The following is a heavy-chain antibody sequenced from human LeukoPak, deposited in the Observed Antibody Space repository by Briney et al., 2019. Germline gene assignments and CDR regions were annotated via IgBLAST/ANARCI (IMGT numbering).Heavy chain of an antibody. CDR1: GYSFAHN. D-gene: IGHD6-25*01. V-gene: IGHV1-2*02. CDR2: INPKNGGT. CDR3: VVSIQAAAIPAFDS. Sequence: GASVKVSCKASGYSFAHNIHWVRQAPGQGHEFMGWINPKNGGTKYAQNFQGRVTMTRDTSISTVYVELSSLGSDDTAVYYCVVSIQAAAIPAFDSWGQGTLVTVSS. J-gene: IGHJ4*02.